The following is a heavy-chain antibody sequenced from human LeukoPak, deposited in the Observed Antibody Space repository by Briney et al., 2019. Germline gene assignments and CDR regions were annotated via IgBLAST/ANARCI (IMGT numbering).Heavy chain of an antibody. J-gene: IGHJ6*03. CDR3: AKGAYYDFWSPIPMDV. V-gene: IGHV3-64*01. D-gene: IGHD3-3*01. Sequence: PGGSLRLSCAASGFTFSTFAMHWVRQAPGKGLEYVSAISSNGGSTYYANSVKGRFSISRDNSKNTLYLQMGSLRAEDMAVYYCAKGAYYDFWSPIPMDVWGKGTTVTVSS. CDR1: GFTFSTFA. CDR2: ISSNGGST.